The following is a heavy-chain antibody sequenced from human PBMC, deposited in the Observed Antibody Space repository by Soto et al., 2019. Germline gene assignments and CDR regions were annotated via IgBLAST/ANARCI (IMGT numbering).Heavy chain of an antibody. CDR3: AKDQASGQGSFDS. CDR1: VFTFKIYG. V-gene: IGHV3-30*18. Sequence: PGGSLRLSCAASVFTFKIYGMHWVRQAPDKGLEWVALISYDGINQYYADSVKGRFTISRDNSKNTLFLQMNSLRADDTAVYYCAKDQASGQGSFDSWGQGTLVTVSS. J-gene: IGHJ4*02. CDR2: ISYDGINQ.